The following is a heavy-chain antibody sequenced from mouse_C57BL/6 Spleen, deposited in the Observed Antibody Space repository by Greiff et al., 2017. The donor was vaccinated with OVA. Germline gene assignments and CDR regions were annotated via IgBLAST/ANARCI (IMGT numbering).Heavy chain of an antibody. CDR1: GYSFTDYN. V-gene: IGHV1-39*01. CDR3: ARYSQLPYAMDY. J-gene: IGHJ4*01. D-gene: IGHD6-1*02. Sequence: VQLKESGPELVKPGASVKISCKASGYSFTDYNMNWVKQSTGKSLEWIGVINPNYGTTSYNQKFKGKATLTVDQSSSTAYMQRNSLTSEDSAVYYGARYSQLPYAMDYWGQGTTVTVSS. CDR2: INPNYGTT.